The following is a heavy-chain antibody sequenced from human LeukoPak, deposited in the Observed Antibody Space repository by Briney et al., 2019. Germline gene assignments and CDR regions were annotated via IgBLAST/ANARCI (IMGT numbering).Heavy chain of an antibody. J-gene: IGHJ2*01. CDR2: IWYDGSNE. D-gene: IGHD6-13*01. CDR3: AKEEYHSSWVQGYFDL. Sequence: PGGSLRLSCAATGFTFRNHAMHWVRQAPGKGLEWVAVIWYDGSNEYYADSVKGRFTISRDNSKDTLYLQMNSLRVGDTAVYYCAKEEYHSSWVQGYFDLWGRGTLVTVSS. V-gene: IGHV3-33*06. CDR1: GFTFRNHA.